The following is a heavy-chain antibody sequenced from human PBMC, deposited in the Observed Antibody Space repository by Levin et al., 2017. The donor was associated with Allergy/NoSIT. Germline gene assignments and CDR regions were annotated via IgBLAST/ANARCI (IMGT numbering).Heavy chain of an antibody. J-gene: IGHJ4*02. D-gene: IGHD4-23*01. CDR1: GFTVSSNY. CDR3: ARGLGGFDY. V-gene: IGHV3-53*01. Sequence: GESLKISCAASGFTVSSNYMSWVRQAPGKGLEWVSVIYSGGSTYYADSVKGRFTISRDNSKNTLYLQMNSLRAEDTAVYYCARGLGGFDYWGQGTLVTVSS. CDR2: IYSGGST.